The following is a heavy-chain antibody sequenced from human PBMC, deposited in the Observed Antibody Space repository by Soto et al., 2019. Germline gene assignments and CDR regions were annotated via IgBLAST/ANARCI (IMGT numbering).Heavy chain of an antibody. CDR2: ISAYNGNT. V-gene: IGHV1-18*01. CDR3: ARDQESITDRILQY. Sequence: GASVKVSCKASGDTFARFCFSWVRQAPGQGLEWLGWISAYNGNTHYAQKVRDRVTLTTDTSTNTAYMELRSLTSDDTAVYYCARDQESITDRILQYWGQGTRVTVSS. D-gene: IGHD3-10*01. J-gene: IGHJ4*02. CDR1: GDTFARFC.